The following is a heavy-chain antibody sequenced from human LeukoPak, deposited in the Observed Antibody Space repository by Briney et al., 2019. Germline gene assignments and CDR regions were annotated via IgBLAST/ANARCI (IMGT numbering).Heavy chain of an antibody. CDR3: AKTYYYDSSGYSKPYYYYDMDV. D-gene: IGHD3-22*01. V-gene: IGHV3-23*01. J-gene: IGHJ6*02. CDR2: ISGSGGNT. Sequence: GGSLRLSCAASGFTFSNYAMNWVRQAPGKELEWVSGISGSGGNTYYADSVKGRFTLSRDNSKNTLYLQMNSLRAEDTAVYYCAKTYYYDSSGYSKPYYYYDMDVWGQGTTVTVSS. CDR1: GFTFSNYA.